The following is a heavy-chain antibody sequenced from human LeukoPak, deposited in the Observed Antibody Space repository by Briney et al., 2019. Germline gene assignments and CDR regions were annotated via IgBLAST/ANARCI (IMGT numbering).Heavy chain of an antibody. Sequence: PGRSLRLYCAASGFTFSSYAMHWLRQAPGKGLEWVAVISYDGSNKYYADSVKGRFTISRDNSKNTLYLQMNSLRAEDTAVYYCARDGGIAAATYLFDYWGQGTLVTVSS. CDR1: GFTFSSYA. V-gene: IGHV3-30*04. CDR2: ISYDGSNK. CDR3: ARDGGIAAATYLFDY. D-gene: IGHD6-13*01. J-gene: IGHJ4*02.